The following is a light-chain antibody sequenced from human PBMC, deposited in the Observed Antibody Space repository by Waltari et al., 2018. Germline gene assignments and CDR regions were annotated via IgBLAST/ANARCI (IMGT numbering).Light chain of an antibody. CDR2: GVS. J-gene: IGLJ3*02. V-gene: IGLV3-19*01. CDR3: NSRDINGQHWV. CDR1: SLRQNF. Sequence: SSDLTQDPAVSVALGQTVRITCQGDSLRQNFASWYQQKPGQAPVLVIFGVSNRPSGIPDRFSGSNSGQTSFLTITGAQAADEADYYCNSRDINGQHWVFGGGTRLTVL.